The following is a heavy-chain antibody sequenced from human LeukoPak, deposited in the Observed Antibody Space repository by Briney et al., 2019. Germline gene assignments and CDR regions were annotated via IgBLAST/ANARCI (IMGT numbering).Heavy chain of an antibody. J-gene: IGHJ3*02. CDR2: ISYRGST. CDR1: GGSISSSSYY. Sequence: SETLSLTCSVSGGSISSSSYYWGWIRQPPGKGLEWIGYISYRGSTNYNPSLKSRVTISIDTSKNQFSLRLSSVTAADTAVYYCARDLVTVTKGFDIWGQGTMVSVSS. V-gene: IGHV4-61*01. CDR3: ARDLVTVTKGFDI. D-gene: IGHD4-17*01.